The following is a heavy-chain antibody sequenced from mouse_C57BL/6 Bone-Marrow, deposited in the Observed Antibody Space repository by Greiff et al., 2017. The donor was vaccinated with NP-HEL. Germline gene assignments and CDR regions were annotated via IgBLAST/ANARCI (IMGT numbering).Heavy chain of an antibody. V-gene: IGHV5-9-1*02. CDR1: GFTFSSYA. J-gene: IGHJ1*03. D-gene: IGHD1-1*01. CDR3: TYYGSSYGWYFDV. Sequence: EVMLVESGEGLVKPGGSLKLSCAASGFTFSSYAMSWVRQTPEKRLEWVAYISSGGDYIYYADTVKGRFPISRDNARNTLYLQMSSLKSEDTAMYYCTYYGSSYGWYFDVWGTGTTVTVSS. CDR2: ISSGGDYI.